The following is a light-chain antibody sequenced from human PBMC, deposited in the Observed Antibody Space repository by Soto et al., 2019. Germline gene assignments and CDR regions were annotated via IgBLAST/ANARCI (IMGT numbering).Light chain of an antibody. CDR3: QQSYSTTPT. CDR2: AAS. CDR1: QGIRDD. V-gene: IGKV1-39*01. Sequence: IELTQSPSSLSASVGDRVTITCGASQGIRDDLAWFQQSPGKAPKVLIYAASSLQSGVPSRFSGSGYGTDLTLTISSLKNEDFATYYCQQSYSTTPTFGQGTKVDI. J-gene: IGKJ1*01.